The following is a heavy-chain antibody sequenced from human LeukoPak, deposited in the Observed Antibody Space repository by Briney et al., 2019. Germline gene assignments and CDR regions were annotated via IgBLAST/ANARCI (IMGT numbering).Heavy chain of an antibody. J-gene: IGHJ6*03. D-gene: IGHD3-10*01. CDR2: INSDGSST. CDR1: RLIFRSYW. V-gene: IGHV3-74*01. Sequence: GGSLRLPCAASRLIFRSYWMHWVRQAPRKGLVWVSRINSDGSSTISADSVKGRFTISRDYAKNTVYLQMNSLRVDDTAVYYCAGHYGSGRYHYYYMDVWGRGTTVTVSS. CDR3: AGHYGSGRYHYYYMDV.